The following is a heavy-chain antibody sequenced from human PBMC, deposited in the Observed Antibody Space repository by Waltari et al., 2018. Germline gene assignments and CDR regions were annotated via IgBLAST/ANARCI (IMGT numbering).Heavy chain of an antibody. CDR1: GGTFSSYA. V-gene: IGHV1-18*01. Sequence: QVQLVQSGAEVKKPGSSVKVSCKASGGTFSSYAISWVRQAPGQGLEWMGGISAYNGNTNYAQKLQGRVTMTTDTSTSTAYMELRSLRSDDTAVYYCARDLDGGKDFDYWGQGTLVTVSS. CDR3: ARDLDGGKDFDY. J-gene: IGHJ4*02. CDR2: ISAYNGNT. D-gene: IGHD2-15*01.